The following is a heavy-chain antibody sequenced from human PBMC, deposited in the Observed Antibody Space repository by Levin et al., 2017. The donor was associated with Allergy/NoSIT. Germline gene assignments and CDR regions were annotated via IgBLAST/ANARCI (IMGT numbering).Heavy chain of an antibody. J-gene: IGHJ4*02. V-gene: IGHV1-69*13. CDR3: ATRSAYSYGHYYFDY. Sequence: SVKVSCKASGGTFSHYALSWVRQAPGQGFEWMGGIVPVFGSTNYAQKFHGRVTITADESTSTANMELSSLRSDDTAVYYCATRSAYSYGHYYFDYWGQGTLVTVSS. D-gene: IGHD5-18*01. CDR2: IVPVFGST. CDR1: GGTFSHYA.